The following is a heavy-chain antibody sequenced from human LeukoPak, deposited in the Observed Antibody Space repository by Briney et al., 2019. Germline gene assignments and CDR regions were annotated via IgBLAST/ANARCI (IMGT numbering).Heavy chain of an antibody. Sequence: PGGSLRLSCAASGFNFSSYGMTWVRQAPGKGLEWVSTISGSGGSTYYADSVKGRFTISRDNSKNTLYLHMNSLRAEDTAVYYCAKRGYYYDSSGYYYFDYWGQGTLVTVSS. CDR3: AKRGYYYDSSGYYYFDY. J-gene: IGHJ4*02. CDR1: GFNFSSYG. CDR2: ISGSGGST. V-gene: IGHV3-23*01. D-gene: IGHD3-22*01.